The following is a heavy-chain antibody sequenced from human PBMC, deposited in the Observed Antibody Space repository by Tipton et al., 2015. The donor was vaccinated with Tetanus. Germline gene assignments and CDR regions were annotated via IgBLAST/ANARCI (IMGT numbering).Heavy chain of an antibody. J-gene: IGHJ6*02. CDR3: ARDRAVPVQAYGTDV. Sequence: QLVQSGPEVKKPGASVKVSCKASGYTFTHYGISWVRQAPGQGLEWVGWISPFTGDTEYAQNLQDRLILTTDTSTATAYVEVRSRTADDTAVYYGARDRAVPVQAYGTDVWGQGTSVTVSS. V-gene: IGHV1-18*01. CDR2: ISPFTGDT. CDR1: GYTFTHYG. D-gene: IGHD6-19*01.